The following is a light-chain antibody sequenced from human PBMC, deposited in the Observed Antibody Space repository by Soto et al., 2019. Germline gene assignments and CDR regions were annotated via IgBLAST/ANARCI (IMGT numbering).Light chain of an antibody. V-gene: IGLV2-14*01. CDR1: SSDVGGHNY. CDR2: EVT. CDR3: SSYSSSGTLFV. J-gene: IGLJ1*01. Sequence: QSALTQPASVSGSPGQSITVSCTGTSSDVGGHNYVSWFQQHPGQAPKLLIYEVTTRPSGVSTRFSGSKSGHTASLTISGLQAEDEADYHCSSYSSSGTLFVFGTGTKLTVL.